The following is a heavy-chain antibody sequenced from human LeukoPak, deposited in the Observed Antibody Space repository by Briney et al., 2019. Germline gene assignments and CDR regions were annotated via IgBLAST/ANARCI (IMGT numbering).Heavy chain of an antibody. Sequence: ASVKVSCKASGYTFTGYYMHWVRQSPGQGLEWMGWINPHSGGTNYAQNFRGRVTVARDTSINTAYMELSSLRSDDTAVYYGARGYHGDYYLDFWGQGTLVTVSS. CDR3: ARGYHGDYYLDF. V-gene: IGHV1-2*02. CDR1: GYTFTGYY. D-gene: IGHD4-17*01. CDR2: INPHSGGT. J-gene: IGHJ4*02.